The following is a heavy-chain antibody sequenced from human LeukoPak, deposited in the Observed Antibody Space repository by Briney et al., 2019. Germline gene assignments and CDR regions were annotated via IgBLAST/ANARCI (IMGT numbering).Heavy chain of an antibody. D-gene: IGHD6-19*01. CDR3: ARGQVGRAGTFRIWAYFDH. J-gene: IGHJ4*02. Sequence: SETLSLTCAVYGGXFSGYYCSWIRQPPGKGLEWIGEINHSGSTNYNPSLKSRVTISVDTSKNQFSLKLSSVTAADTAVYYCARGQVGRAGTFRIWAYFDHWGQGTLVIVSS. V-gene: IGHV4-34*01. CDR2: INHSGST. CDR1: GGXFSGYY.